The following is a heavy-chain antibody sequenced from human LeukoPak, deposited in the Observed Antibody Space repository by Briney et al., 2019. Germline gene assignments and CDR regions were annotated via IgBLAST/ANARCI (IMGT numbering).Heavy chain of an antibody. CDR3: ARQITMSHHFDY. V-gene: IGHV3-48*03. D-gene: IGHD3-10*02. CDR1: GFTFSSYE. J-gene: IGHJ4*02. Sequence: GGSLRLSCAASGFTFSSYEMNWVRQAPGKGLEWVSYISSSGSTIYYADSVKGRFTISRDNAKNSLYLQMNSLRAEDTAVYYCARQITMSHHFDYWGQGTLVTVSP. CDR2: ISSSGSTI.